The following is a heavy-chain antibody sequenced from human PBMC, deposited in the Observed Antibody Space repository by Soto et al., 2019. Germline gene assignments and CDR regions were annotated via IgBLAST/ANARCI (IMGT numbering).Heavy chain of an antibody. CDR2: IWYDGSNK. V-gene: IGHV3-33*01. CDR1: GFTFSSYG. D-gene: IGHD3-22*01. CDR3: SRDLAPYYYDSSGYYPFDY. J-gene: IGHJ4*02. Sequence: GGSLRLSCAASGFTFSSYGMHWVRQAPGKGLEWVAVIWYDGSNKYYADSVKGRFTISRDNSKNTLYLQMNSLRAEDTAVYYCSRDLAPYYYDSSGYYPFDYWGQGTLVTVSS.